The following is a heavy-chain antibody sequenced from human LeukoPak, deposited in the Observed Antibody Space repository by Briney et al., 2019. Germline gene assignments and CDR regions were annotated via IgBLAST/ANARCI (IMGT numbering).Heavy chain of an antibody. D-gene: IGHD3-10*01. Sequence: GESLSLSCAASGFTFSTCAMSWVRQAPGKGLEWVSIISDNGGTTGYADSVKGRFTIARDNSKNSLFLRMCSLTAEDTAVYYCAKALLCGAGTYYRNYFDYWGQGILVTVSS. CDR3: AKALLCGAGTYYRNYFDY. CDR2: ISDNGGTT. J-gene: IGHJ4*02. V-gene: IGHV3-23*01. CDR1: GFTFSTCA.